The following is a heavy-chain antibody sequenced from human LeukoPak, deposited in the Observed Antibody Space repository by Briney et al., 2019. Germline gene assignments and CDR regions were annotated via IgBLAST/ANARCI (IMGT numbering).Heavy chain of an antibody. CDR1: GGSFSGYY. CDR3: ARDYRSTIGGEYGMDV. CDR2: INHSGSA. D-gene: IGHD3-16*01. V-gene: IGHV4-34*01. J-gene: IGHJ6*02. Sequence: SETLSLTCAVYGGSFSGYYWSWIRQPQPPGKGLEWIGEINHSGSAKYNPSLKSRVTISVDTSKNQFSLKLSSVTAADTAVYYCARDYRSTIGGEYGMDVWGQGTTVTVSS.